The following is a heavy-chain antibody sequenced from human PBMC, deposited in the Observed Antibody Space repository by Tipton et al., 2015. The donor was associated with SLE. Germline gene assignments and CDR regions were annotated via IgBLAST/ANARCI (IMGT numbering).Heavy chain of an antibody. CDR1: GFTFSSYA. CDR3: ARGYTLS. V-gene: IGHV4-59*12. CDR2: IYYSGST. D-gene: IGHD5-18*01. J-gene: IGHJ5*02. Sequence: LRLSCAASGFTFSSYAMSWVRQPPGKGLEWIGYIYYSGSTNYNPSLKSRVTISVDTSKNQFSLRLSSVTAADTAVYYCARGYTLSWGQGTLVTVSS.